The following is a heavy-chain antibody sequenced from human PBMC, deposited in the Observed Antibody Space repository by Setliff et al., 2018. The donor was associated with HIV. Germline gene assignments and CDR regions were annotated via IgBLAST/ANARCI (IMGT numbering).Heavy chain of an antibody. J-gene: IGHJ4*02. CDR1: GYTFSTYP. Sequence: ASVKVSCKTTGYTFSTYPMHWVRQAPGQRLEWMGWINTGTDNTRYSQKFQGRVTITRDTSASTAYMELSSLTSEDTAVYYCAKGGDRAMINFDHWGQGTLVPSPQ. CDR3: AKGGDRAMINFDH. CDR2: INTGTDNT. D-gene: IGHD5-18*01. V-gene: IGHV1-3*04.